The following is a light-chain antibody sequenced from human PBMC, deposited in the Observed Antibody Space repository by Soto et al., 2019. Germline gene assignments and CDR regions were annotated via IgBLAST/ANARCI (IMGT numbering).Light chain of an antibody. J-gene: IGKJ1*01. V-gene: IGKV3-15*01. CDR1: QYVSNK. CDR2: GAT. Sequence: EIVLTQSPGTLSLSPGERATLSCRASQYVSNKVAWYQQKPGQAPRLLIHGATTRATGIPARFSGSGSGTEFTLTISSLQSEDFAVYYCQQYNNWPRTFGQGTKVDIK. CDR3: QQYNNWPRT.